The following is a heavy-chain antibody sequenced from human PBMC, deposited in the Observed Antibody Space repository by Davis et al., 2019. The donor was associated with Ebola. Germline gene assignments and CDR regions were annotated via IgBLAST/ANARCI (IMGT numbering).Heavy chain of an antibody. D-gene: IGHD3-10*01. CDR1: GHDFSAYR. CDR3: ARRDGTGTYRRFEF. CDR2: IYPGDSDT. J-gene: IGHJ4*02. Sequence: GESLKIPCKGSGHDFSAYRIGWARQTPGKGLEWMGIIYPGDSDTRSSPSLQGQVNIKVDKSLPIAYLQWSSLRASDSGMYYCARRDGTGTYRRFEFWGQGTLVTVSS. V-gene: IGHV5-51*01.